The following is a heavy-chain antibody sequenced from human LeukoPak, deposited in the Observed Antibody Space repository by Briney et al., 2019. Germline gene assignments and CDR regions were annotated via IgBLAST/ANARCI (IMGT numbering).Heavy chain of an antibody. V-gene: IGHV4-39*01. CDR3: ASRTSNFWSGHYN. CDR1: GGSISSSSCY. J-gene: IGHJ4*02. Sequence: SETLSLTCTVSGGSISSSSCYWGWIRQPPGKGLEWIGSIYYSGSTYYNPSLKSRVTISVDTSKNQFSLKLSSVTAADTAVYYCASRTSNFWSGHYNWGQGTLVTVSS. CDR2: IYYSGST. D-gene: IGHD3-3*01.